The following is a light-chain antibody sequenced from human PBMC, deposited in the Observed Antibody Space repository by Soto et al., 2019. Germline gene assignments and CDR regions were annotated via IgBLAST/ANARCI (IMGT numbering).Light chain of an antibody. J-gene: IGKJ1*01. CDR3: QQYGSSPWT. CDR1: QSVSSNS. V-gene: IGKV3-20*01. CDR2: GAS. Sequence: EIVLTQSPGTLSLSPGERATLSCWASQSVSSNSLAWYQQKPGQAPRLLIYGASSRAAGIPDRFSGSGSGTDFTLTISRLEHEDLAVYYCQQYGSSPWTFGQGTKVDIK.